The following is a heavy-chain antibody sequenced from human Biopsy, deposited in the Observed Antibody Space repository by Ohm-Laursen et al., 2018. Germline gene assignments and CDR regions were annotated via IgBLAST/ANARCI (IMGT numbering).Heavy chain of an antibody. CDR3: ARSPGRDRMDV. Sequence: SLRLSCTASAFTFSGYNMNWVRQAPGRGLEWVSYINVYSNKKYYADSVKGRFIVSRDNDKNSLYLQMNSLRAEDTAVYHCARSPGRDRMDVWGQGTTVIVSS. V-gene: IGHV3-48*04. CDR2: INVYSNKK. J-gene: IGHJ6*02. CDR1: AFTFSGYN. D-gene: IGHD1-14*01.